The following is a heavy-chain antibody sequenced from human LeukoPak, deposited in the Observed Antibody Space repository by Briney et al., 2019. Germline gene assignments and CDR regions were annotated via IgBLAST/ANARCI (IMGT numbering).Heavy chain of an antibody. CDR3: GMSGDRVPLQDDVFDV. CDR1: GYSFTSYC. Sequence: GESLKISCKVSGYSFTSYCIGWVRQMAGKGLEWMGIIYPGDSGPTYSPSFQGQVTISVDKSINTDYLQWSSMQASDTAMYYCGMSGDRVPLQDDVFDVWGQGTMVTVST. V-gene: IGHV5-51*01. J-gene: IGHJ3*01. CDR2: IYPGDSGP. D-gene: IGHD1-26*01.